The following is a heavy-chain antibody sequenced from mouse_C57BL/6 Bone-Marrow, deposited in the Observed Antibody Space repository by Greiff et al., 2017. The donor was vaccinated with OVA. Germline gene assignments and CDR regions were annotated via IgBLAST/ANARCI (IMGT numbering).Heavy chain of an antibody. CDR1: GYTFTSYG. V-gene: IGHV1-81*01. CDR2: IYPRSGNT. Sequence: VQLQQSGAELARPGASVKLSCKASGYTFTSYGISWVKQRTGQGLEWTGEIYPRSGNTYYNEKFKGKATLTADKSSSTAYMELRSLTSEDSAVYFCSHYYGSRYFDYWGQGTTLTVSS. CDR3: SHYYGSRYFDY. J-gene: IGHJ2*01. D-gene: IGHD1-1*01.